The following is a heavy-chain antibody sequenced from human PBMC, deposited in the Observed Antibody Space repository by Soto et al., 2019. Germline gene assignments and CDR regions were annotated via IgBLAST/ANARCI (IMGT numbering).Heavy chain of an antibody. D-gene: IGHD2-8*01. CDR1: GGYISSGGYY. Sequence: QVQLQESGPGLVQPSQTLSLTCTVSGGYISSGGYYWSWIRQLPGKGLEWIGYIYSSGITYYNPSLKSRVTMSVDMSKNQFSLRLSSVTAADTAVYYCATKPNGLYYFDYWGQGTLVTVSS. J-gene: IGHJ4*02. V-gene: IGHV4-31*03. CDR2: IYSSGIT. CDR3: ATKPNGLYYFDY.